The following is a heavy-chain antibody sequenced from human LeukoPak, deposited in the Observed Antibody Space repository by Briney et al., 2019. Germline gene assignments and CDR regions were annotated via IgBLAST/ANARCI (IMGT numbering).Heavy chain of an antibody. D-gene: IGHD6-19*01. CDR3: ARDLAAVAGTGSWFDP. CDR2: LTWNSGRR. Sequence: GGSLRLSCAASGFTFDDYAMHWVRQVPGKGLEWVSGLTWNSGRRAYADSVKGRFTISRDNAKNSLYLQMNSLRAEDTAVYYCARDLAAVAGTGSWFDPWGQGTLVTVSS. V-gene: IGHV3-9*01. J-gene: IGHJ5*02. CDR1: GFTFDDYA.